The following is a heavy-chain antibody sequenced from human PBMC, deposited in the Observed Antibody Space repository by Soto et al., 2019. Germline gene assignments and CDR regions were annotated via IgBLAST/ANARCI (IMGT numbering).Heavy chain of an antibody. Sequence: SVKVSCKASGGTFSSYAISWVRQAPGQGLEWMGGIIPIFGTANYAQKFQGRVTITADKSTSTAYMELSSLRSEDTAVYYCARSTSGRGGMDVWGQGTTVTVSS. J-gene: IGHJ6*02. D-gene: IGHD3-10*01. CDR2: IIPIFGTA. CDR3: ARSTSGRGGMDV. V-gene: IGHV1-69*06. CDR1: GGTFSSYA.